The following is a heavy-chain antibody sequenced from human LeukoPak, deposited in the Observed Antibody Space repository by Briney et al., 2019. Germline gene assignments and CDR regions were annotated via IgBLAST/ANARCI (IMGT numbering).Heavy chain of an antibody. CDR2: IYTSGST. J-gene: IGHJ3*02. Sequence: SETLSLTCTVSGDSISNFYWSWIRQPAGKGLEWIGRIYTSGSTNYNPSLKSRVTMSVDTSKNQFSLKLSSVTAADTAVYYCARDGRYYYAFDIWGQGTMVTVSS. D-gene: IGHD1-26*01. V-gene: IGHV4-4*07. CDR1: GDSISNFY. CDR3: ARDGRYYYAFDI.